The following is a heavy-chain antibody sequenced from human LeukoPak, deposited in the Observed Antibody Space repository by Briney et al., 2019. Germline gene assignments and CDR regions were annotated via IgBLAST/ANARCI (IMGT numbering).Heavy chain of an antibody. CDR1: GGSISSYY. J-gene: IGHJ1*01. Sequence: SETLSLTCTVSGGSISSYYWSWIRQPPGKGLEWIGYIYYSGSTNYNASLKSRVTILVDTSKNQFSLKLNSVTAADTAVYYCARHGCSGGGCPFQHWGQGTQVTVSS. CDR2: IYYSGST. CDR3: ARHGCSGGGCPFQH. V-gene: IGHV4-59*08. D-gene: IGHD2-15*01.